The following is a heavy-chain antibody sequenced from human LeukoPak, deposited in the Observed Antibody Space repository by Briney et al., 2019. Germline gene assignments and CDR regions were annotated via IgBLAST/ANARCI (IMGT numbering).Heavy chain of an antibody. CDR3: ARGGHYYDSSRMVDY. CDR1: GGTFSSYA. Sequence: GASVKVSCKASGGTFSSYAINWVRQAPGQGLEWMGRIIPILGIANYAQKFQGRVTITADKSTSTAYMELSSLRSEDTAVYYCARGGHYYDSSRMVDYWGQGTLVTVSS. J-gene: IGHJ4*02. D-gene: IGHD3-22*01. V-gene: IGHV1-69*04. CDR2: IIPILGIA.